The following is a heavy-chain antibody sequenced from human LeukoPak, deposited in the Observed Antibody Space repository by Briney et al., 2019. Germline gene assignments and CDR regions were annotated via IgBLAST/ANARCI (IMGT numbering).Heavy chain of an antibody. CDR2: VSTYNGNT. D-gene: IGHD4-17*01. Sequence: ASVKVSCKASGYTFTSYGISWVRQAPGQGLEWMGWVSTYNGNTNYAHNLQGRVTMTTDTSTSTAYVELRSLRSDDTAVYYCARARFGYGDYVENFDYWGQGTLVTVSS. V-gene: IGHV1-18*01. CDR1: GYTFTSYG. CDR3: ARARFGYGDYVENFDY. J-gene: IGHJ4*02.